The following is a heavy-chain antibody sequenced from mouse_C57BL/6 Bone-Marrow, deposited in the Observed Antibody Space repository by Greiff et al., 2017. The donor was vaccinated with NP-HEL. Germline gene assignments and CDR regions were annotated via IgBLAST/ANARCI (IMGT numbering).Heavy chain of an antibody. CDR3: ARGEGFDY. V-gene: IGHV1-69*01. CDR2: FDPSDSNL. J-gene: IGHJ2*01. CDR1: GYTFTTYW. Sequence: VQLQQPGAELVMPGASVKLSCKASGYTFTTYWMPWVKQRPGQGLDGMGGFDPSDSNLNYNQKFKAKPTLTVAKSSSTAYMQLSSLTSEDSAVYYCARGEGFDYWGRGTTLTVSS.